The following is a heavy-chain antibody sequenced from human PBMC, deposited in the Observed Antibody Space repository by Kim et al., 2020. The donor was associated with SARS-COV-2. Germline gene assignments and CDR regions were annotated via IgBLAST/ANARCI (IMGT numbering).Heavy chain of an antibody. CDR3: SRNRIPMVRGAPDY. J-gene: IGHJ4*02. D-gene: IGHD3-10*01. Sequence: ASVKVSCKASGYTFTSYYVHWVRQAPGQGLEWMGIINPSNDATTYAQKFQGRVTLTRDTSTSTVYMELSSLISDDTDLYYCSRNRIPMVRGAPDYWGQGT. V-gene: IGHV1-46*01. CDR1: GYTFTSYY. CDR2: INPSNDAT.